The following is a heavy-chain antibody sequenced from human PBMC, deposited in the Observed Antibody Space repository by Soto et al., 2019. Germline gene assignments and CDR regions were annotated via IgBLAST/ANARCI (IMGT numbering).Heavy chain of an antibody. CDR2: IIPIFGTA. CDR1: GGTFRSYS. V-gene: IGHV1-69*13. J-gene: IGHJ6*02. D-gene: IGHD6-6*01. CDR3: AREYSSSSAYYYYGMDV. Sequence: ASVKVSCKASGGTFRSYSISWVRQAPGQGLEWMGGIIPIFGTANYAQKFQGRVTITADESTSTAYMELSSLRSEDTAVYYCAREYSSSSAYYYYGMDVWGQGTTVTVSS.